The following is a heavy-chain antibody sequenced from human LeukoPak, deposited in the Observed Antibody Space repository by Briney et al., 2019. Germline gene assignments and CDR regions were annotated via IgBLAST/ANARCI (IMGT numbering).Heavy chain of an antibody. CDR3: ATEGNYYDSSGYLDY. CDR2: IYSGGST. V-gene: IGHV3-66*01. D-gene: IGHD3-22*01. CDR1: GFTVSSNY. J-gene: IGHJ4*02. Sequence: PGGSLRLSCAASGFTVSSNYMSRVRQAPGKGLEGVSVIYSGGSTYYADSVKGRFTISRDNSKNTLYLQMNSLRAEDTAVYYCATEGNYYDSSGYLDYWGQGTLVTVSS.